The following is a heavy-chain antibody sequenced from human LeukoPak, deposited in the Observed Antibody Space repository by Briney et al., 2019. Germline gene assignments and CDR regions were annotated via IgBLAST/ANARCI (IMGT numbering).Heavy chain of an antibody. V-gene: IGHV1-46*01. CDR3: AREGDYDSSGYPYFDY. CDR1: GYTFTSYY. D-gene: IGHD3-22*01. CDR2: INPSGGST. J-gene: IGHJ4*02. Sequence: ASVKVSCKASGYTFTSYYMHWVRQAPGQGLEWMGIINPSGGSTSYAQKFQGRVTMTRDMSTSTVYMELSSLRSEDTAVYYCAREGDYDSSGYPYFDYWGQGTLVTVSS.